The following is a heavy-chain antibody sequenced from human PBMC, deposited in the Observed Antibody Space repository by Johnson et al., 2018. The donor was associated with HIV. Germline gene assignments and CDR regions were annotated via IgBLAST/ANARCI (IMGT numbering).Heavy chain of an antibody. J-gene: IGHJ3*02. V-gene: IGHV3-66*02. D-gene: IGHD4-23*01. CDR1: GFTFSNAW. CDR2: IFSVGSA. Sequence: MLLVESGGGLVKPGGSLRLSCAASGFTFSNAWMSWVRQAPGKGLEWVSGIFSVGSAYYADSVKGRFIISRDNSKNMLYLQMNSLRAEDTAVDYCARDYRYGGNSDFDIWGQGTMVTVSS. CDR3: ARDYRYGGNSDFDI.